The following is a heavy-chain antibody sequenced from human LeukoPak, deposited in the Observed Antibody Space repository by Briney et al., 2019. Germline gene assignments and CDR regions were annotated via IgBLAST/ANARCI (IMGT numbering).Heavy chain of an antibody. J-gene: IGHJ3*02. Sequence: SETLSLTCAVYGGSFSGYYWSWIRQPPGKGLEWIGEINHSGSTNYNPSLKSRLTISVDKSKNQFSLKLSSVTAADTVVYYCAREGIASPGPTGSFDIWGQGTMVTVSS. V-gene: IGHV4-34*01. D-gene: IGHD6-13*01. CDR2: INHSGST. CDR3: AREGIASPGPTGSFDI. CDR1: GGSFSGYY.